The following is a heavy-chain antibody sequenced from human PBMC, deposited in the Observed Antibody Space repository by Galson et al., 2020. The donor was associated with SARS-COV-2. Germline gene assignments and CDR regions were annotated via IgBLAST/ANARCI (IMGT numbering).Heavy chain of an antibody. J-gene: IGHJ6*02. CDR1: GYTFTDYY. V-gene: IGHV1-2*02. Sequence: ASVKVSCKASGYTFTDYYIHWVRQAPGQGLEWMGWINPKSGGTNYAQKFEGRVTMTRDTTITTDYMELSRLRADDTAVYYCARLRYYDVLTGYIVDAWGQGTMVTGSS. CDR3: ARLRYYDVLTGYIVDA. CDR2: INPKSGGT. D-gene: IGHD3-9*01.